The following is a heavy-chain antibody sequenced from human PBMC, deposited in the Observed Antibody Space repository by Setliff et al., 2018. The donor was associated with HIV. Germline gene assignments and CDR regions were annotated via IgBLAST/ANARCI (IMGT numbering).Heavy chain of an antibody. CDR1: GYSFTNHY. V-gene: IGHV1-46*01. CDR3: ASDFDL. Sequence: ASVKVSCKPSGYSFTNHYMHWVRQAPGQGLEWMGVINPTGGSTRNTQKFQGRVAMPRDTSTSTVYMELSSLRSEDTAVSSCASDFDLWGRGTLVTVAS. CDR2: INPTGGST. J-gene: IGHJ2*01.